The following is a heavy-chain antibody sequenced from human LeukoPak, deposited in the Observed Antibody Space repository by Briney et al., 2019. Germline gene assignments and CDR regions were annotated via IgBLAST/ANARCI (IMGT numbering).Heavy chain of an antibody. V-gene: IGHV3-74*01. J-gene: IGHJ4*02. CDR1: GFTFSSYW. D-gene: IGHD1-7*01. CDR3: ARDRGGITGTTGFDY. Sequence: GGSLRLSCAASGFTFSSYWIHWVRQAPGKGLVWVSRINSGGSDSIYADSVKGRFTISRDNAQNTVYLQMNSLRAEDTAVYYCARDRGGITGTTGFDYWGQGTLVTVSS. CDR2: INSGGSDS.